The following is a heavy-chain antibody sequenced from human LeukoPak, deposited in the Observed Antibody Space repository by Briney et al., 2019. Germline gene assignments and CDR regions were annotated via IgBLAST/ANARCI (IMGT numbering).Heavy chain of an antibody. CDR2: IKSDGSQT. J-gene: IGHJ6*02. CDR1: GFTFSNHA. CDR3: ARLSQYALDV. V-gene: IGHV3-7*04. Sequence: RAGGSLRLSCAASGFTFSNHAMSWVRQAPGKGLEWVAHIKSDGSQTYHLDSVKGRFTISKDNAKNSLDLQMHTLRAEDTAVYYCARLSQYALDVWGQGTTVTVSS. D-gene: IGHD2-8*01.